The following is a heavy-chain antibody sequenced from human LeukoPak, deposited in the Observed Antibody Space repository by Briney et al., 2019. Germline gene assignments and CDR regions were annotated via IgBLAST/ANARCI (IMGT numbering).Heavy chain of an antibody. Sequence: GGSLRLSGAASGFTFSSYDMHWVRQATGKGLKWVSAIGTAGDTYYPDSVKGRFTISRDNSKNTLYLQMNSLRAEDTAVYYCAKGGGYCSGGSCYRGYYFDYWGQGTLVTVSS. D-gene: IGHD2-15*01. CDR1: GFTFSSYD. CDR2: IGTAGDT. J-gene: IGHJ4*02. CDR3: AKGGGYCSGGSCYRGYYFDY. V-gene: IGHV3-13*01.